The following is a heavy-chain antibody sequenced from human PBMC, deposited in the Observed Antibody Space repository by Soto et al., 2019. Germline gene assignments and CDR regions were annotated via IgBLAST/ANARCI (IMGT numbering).Heavy chain of an antibody. D-gene: IGHD3-22*01. CDR1: GYTFTSYY. Sequence: GASVKVSCKASGYTFTSYYMHWVRQAPGQGLEWMGIINPSGGSTSYAQKFQGRVTMTRDTSTSTVYMELSSLRSEDTAVYYCARDQGSDYYDSSGYYPYYYGMDVWGQGTTVTVS. V-gene: IGHV1-46*01. J-gene: IGHJ6*02. CDR2: INPSGGST. CDR3: ARDQGSDYYDSSGYYPYYYGMDV.